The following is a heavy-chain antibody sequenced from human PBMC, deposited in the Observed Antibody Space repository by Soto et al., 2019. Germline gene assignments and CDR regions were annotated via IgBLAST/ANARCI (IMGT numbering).Heavy chain of an antibody. V-gene: IGHV3-9*01. CDR2: ISWNSGSI. D-gene: IGHD6-19*01. J-gene: IGHJ6*03. Sequence: GGSLRLSCAASGFTFDDYAMHWVRQAPGKGLEWVSGISWNSGSIGYADSVKGRFTISRDNAKNSLYLQMNSLRAEDTALYYCAKGPLLGSGWRPVYYYYYMDVWGKGTTVTVSS. CDR1: GFTFDDYA. CDR3: AKGPLLGSGWRPVYYYYYMDV.